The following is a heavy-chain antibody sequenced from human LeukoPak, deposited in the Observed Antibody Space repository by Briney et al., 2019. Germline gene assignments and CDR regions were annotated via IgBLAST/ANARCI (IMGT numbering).Heavy chain of an antibody. CDR3: APGAHFDY. V-gene: IGHV3-7*05. CDR2: IKQDGSEK. CDR1: GFTVSSYW. D-gene: IGHD4/OR15-4a*01. Sequence: GGSLRLSCVASGFTVSSYWMSWVRQAPGKGLEWVSNIKQDGSEKYYVDSVKGRFTISRDNAKNSLYLQMNSLRAEDTAVYYCAPGAHFDYWGQGTLVTVSS. J-gene: IGHJ4*02.